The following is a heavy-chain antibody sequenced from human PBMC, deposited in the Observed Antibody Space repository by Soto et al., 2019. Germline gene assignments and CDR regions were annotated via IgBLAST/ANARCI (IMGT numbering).Heavy chain of an antibody. CDR2: IYPGDSET. CDR1: GDSFSNYW. CDR3: AGHPNDFWRVYFRRGWFDP. J-gene: IGHJ5*02. D-gene: IGHD3-3*01. V-gene: IGHV5-51*01. Sequence: GESLKLSCKGSGDSFSNYWIAWVRQMPGKGLEWMGLIYPGDSETRYSQSFQGQVTISADKSINTVYLQWSSLKASDTAMYYCAGHPNDFWRVYFRRGWFDPWGQGTLVTVSS.